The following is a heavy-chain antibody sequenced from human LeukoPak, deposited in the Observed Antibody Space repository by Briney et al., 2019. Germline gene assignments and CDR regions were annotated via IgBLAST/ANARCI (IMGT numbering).Heavy chain of an antibody. CDR2: IIPILGIA. CDR3: AITRGITIFGVPTGGAEYFQH. Sequence: ASVKVSCKASGGTFSSYAISWVRQAPGQGLEWMGRIIPILGIANYAQKFQGRVTMTTDTSTSTAYMELRSLRSDDTAVYYCAITRGITIFGVPTGGAEYFQHWGQGTLVTVSS. CDR1: GGTFSSYA. V-gene: IGHV1-69*04. D-gene: IGHD3-3*01. J-gene: IGHJ1*01.